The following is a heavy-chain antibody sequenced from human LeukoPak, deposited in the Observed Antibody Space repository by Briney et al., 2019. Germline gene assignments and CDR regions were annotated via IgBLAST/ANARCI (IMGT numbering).Heavy chain of an antibody. J-gene: IGHJ3*02. CDR1: GFTFSSYS. D-gene: IGHD2-21*02. CDR2: ISYSGTTE. V-gene: IGHV3-30*18. Sequence: GGSLRLSCAASGFTFSSYSLHWVRQAPGEGLKWVAVISYSGTTEYYADSVKGRFTISRDNSKNTLYLQMNSLRTEDTALYYCAKEYCAGDCQHDPLDMWGQGTMVTVSS. CDR3: AKEYCAGDCQHDPLDM.